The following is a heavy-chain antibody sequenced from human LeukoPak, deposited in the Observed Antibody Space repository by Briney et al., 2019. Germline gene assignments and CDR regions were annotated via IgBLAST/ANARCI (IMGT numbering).Heavy chain of an antibody. CDR1: GGSISNYY. D-gene: IGHD3-10*01. V-gene: IGHV4-59*01. CDR3: ARHYFDSGSYPLDY. CDR2: IYYSGKT. Sequence: SETLSLNCTVSGGSISNYYWSWLRQPPGKGLEWIGYIYYSGKTKYNPSLESRVTISVDTSKNNFSLNLSSVTAADTAVYYCARHYFDSGSYPLDYWGQGTLVTVSS. J-gene: IGHJ4*02.